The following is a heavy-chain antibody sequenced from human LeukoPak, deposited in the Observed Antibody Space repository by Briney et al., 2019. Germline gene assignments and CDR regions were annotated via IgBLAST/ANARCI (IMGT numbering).Heavy chain of an antibody. CDR1: GGSFSGYY. D-gene: IGHD3-10*01. CDR3: ARAWIRGVIPRFDY. Sequence: SETLSLTCAVYGGSFSGYYWSWIRQPPGKGLEWIGEINHSGSTNYNPSLKSRVTISVDTSKNQFSLKLSSVTAADTAVYYCARAWIRGVIPRFDYWGQGTLVTVSS. V-gene: IGHV4-34*01. CDR2: INHSGST. J-gene: IGHJ4*02.